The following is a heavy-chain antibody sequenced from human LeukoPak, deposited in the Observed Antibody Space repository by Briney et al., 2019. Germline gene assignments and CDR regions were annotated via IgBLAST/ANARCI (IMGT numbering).Heavy chain of an antibody. D-gene: IGHD2-8*01. J-gene: IGHJ4*02. V-gene: IGHV3-74*03. CDR3: TRSGFSNGYDY. Sequence: GGCLRLSCVASGFTFSRHWMHWVRQAPGKGLVAVSRITRDGTDIEYGDSVKGRFTISRDNAKNTLYLEMNSLTAEDTALYYCTRSGFSNGYDYWGQGTLVSVSS. CDR1: GFTFSRHW. CDR2: ITRDGTDI.